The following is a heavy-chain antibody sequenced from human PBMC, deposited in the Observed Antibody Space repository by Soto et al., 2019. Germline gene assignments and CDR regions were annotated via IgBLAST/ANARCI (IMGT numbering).Heavy chain of an antibody. V-gene: IGHV1-69*13. D-gene: IGHD3-3*01. CDR2: IIPIFGTA. Sequence: ASVKVSCKASGGTFSSYALSWVRQAPGQGLEWMGGIIPIFGTANYAQKFQGRVTITADESTSTAYMELSSLRSEDTAVYYCARDGSIFGVGTADYFYYGMDVRG. CDR1: GGTFSSYA. CDR3: ARDGSIFGVGTADYFYYGMDV. J-gene: IGHJ6*02.